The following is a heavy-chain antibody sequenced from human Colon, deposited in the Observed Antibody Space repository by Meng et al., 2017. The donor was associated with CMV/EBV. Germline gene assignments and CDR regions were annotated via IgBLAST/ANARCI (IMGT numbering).Heavy chain of an antibody. J-gene: IGHJ5*02. D-gene: IGHD3-10*01. Sequence: GESLKISCAVSGFTFSSSWMCWVRQAPGKGLEWVANIKQGGSEKYYVDSVRGRFTISRDNAKNSLYLQMNSLRVEDTAVFYCARAGSGSYPNWFDPWGQGTLVTVSS. CDR1: GFTFSSSW. CDR2: IKQGGSEK. V-gene: IGHV3-7*01. CDR3: ARAGSGSYPNWFDP.